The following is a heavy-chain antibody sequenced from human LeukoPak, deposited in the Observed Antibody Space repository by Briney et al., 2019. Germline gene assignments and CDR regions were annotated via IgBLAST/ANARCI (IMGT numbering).Heavy chain of an antibody. V-gene: IGHV4-39*07. D-gene: IGHD2-15*01. J-gene: IGHJ4*02. CDR1: GGSISSSSYY. CDR3: ATRGSGHYIVFDF. Sequence: ASETLSLTCTVSGGSISSSSYYWGWIRQPPGKGLEWIGSIYYSGSTYYNPSLESRVTISVDTSKNQLSLKLSSVTVADTAVYFCATRGSGHYIVFDFWGQGALVTVSS. CDR2: IYYSGST.